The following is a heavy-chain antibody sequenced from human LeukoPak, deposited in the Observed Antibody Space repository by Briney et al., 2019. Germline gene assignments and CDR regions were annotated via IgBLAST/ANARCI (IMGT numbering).Heavy chain of an antibody. CDR2: IIPIFGTA. CDR1: GGTFSSYA. J-gene: IGHJ6*04. V-gene: IGHV1-69*06. Sequence: PVKVSCKASGGTFSSYAISWVRQAPGQGLEWMGGIIPIFGTANYAQKFQGRVTITADKSTSTAYMELSSLRSEDTAVYYCARTGVVPAAIHYYGMDVWGKGTTVTVSS. D-gene: IGHD2-2*01. CDR3: ARTGVVPAAIHYYGMDV.